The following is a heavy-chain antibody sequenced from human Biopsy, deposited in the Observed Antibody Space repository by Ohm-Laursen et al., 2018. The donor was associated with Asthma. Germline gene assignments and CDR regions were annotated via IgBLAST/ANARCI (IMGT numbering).Heavy chain of an antibody. V-gene: IGHV3-9*01. J-gene: IGHJ4*02. Sequence: SLRLSCSASGFTFDDYAMHWVRQAPGKGLEWVSGISWNSATIGYADSVEGRFTISRDNAKNSVFLHMDSLRPEDTAFYYCAKVRSDWVITESFDYWGQGVLVTVSA. D-gene: IGHD3-22*01. CDR3: AKVRSDWVITESFDY. CDR1: GFTFDDYA. CDR2: ISWNSATI.